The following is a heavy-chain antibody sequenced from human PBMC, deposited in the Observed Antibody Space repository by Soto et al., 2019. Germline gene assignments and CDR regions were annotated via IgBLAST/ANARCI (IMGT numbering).Heavy chain of an antibody. CDR3: ARYDRGYDILTGYYLDYYGMDV. D-gene: IGHD3-9*01. J-gene: IGHJ6*02. V-gene: IGHV1-18*04. CDR1: GYTFTSYG. CDR2: ISAYNGNT. Sequence: ASAKVSCKASGYTFTSYGISWVRQAPGQGLEWMGWISAYNGNTNYAQKLQGRVTMTTDTSTSTAYMELRSLRSDDTAVYYCARYDRGYDILTGYYLDYYGMDVWGQGTTVTVSS.